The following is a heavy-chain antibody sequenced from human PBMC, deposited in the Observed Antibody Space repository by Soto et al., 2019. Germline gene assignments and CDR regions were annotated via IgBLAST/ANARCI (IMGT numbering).Heavy chain of an antibody. Sequence: QVQLVQSGAEVKKPGSSVKVSCKASGGTFSSYTISWVRQAPGQGLEWMGRIIPILGIANYAQKFQGRVTYARWFQGEVTITAATSTSTSDMELRSLGSEDTAVYYLARAYCGGDCYSFDVSWPYWYFDLWGRGTLVTVSS. J-gene: IGHJ2*01. V-gene: IGHV1-69*02. D-gene: IGHD2-21*02. CDR1: GGTFSSYT. CDR3: ARAYCGGDCYSFDVSWPYWYFDL. CDR2: IIPILGIA.